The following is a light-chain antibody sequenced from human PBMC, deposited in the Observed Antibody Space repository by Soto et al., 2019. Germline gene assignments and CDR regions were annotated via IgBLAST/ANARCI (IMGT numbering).Light chain of an antibody. Sequence: DIQMTQSPSSLSASVGDRVTITCRASQTINTYLTWYQQKPGKAPKLLIYDVSTLQSGVPSRFSGSGSATDFTLTVHSLQPEDFATYYCQKSYTTPPTFGQGTKVEIK. CDR1: QTINTY. V-gene: IGKV1-39*01. CDR3: QKSYTTPPT. J-gene: IGKJ1*01. CDR2: DVS.